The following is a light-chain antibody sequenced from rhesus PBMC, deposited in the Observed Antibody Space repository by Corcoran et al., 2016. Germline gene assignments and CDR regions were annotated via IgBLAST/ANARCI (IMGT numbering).Light chain of an antibody. CDR2: AAS. CDR1: QNIYSN. V-gene: IGKV1S12*01. CDR3: QHYYDSPYS. Sequence: DIQMTQSPSALSASVGDRVTISCRASQNIYSNLAWYRQKPGKAPKVLLYAASSLQTGIPSRFRGGGSGTDFTLTISSLQPEDSAVYYCQHYYDSPYSFGQGTKVEI. J-gene: IGKJ2*01.